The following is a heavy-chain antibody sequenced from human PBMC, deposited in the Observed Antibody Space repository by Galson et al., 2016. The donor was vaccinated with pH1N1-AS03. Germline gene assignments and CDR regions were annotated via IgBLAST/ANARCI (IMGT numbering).Heavy chain of an antibody. CDR1: DYTYT. Sequence: QSGAEVKEPGASMKVSCKASDYTYTISWVRQAPGQGLEWMGYISTYNSETHYSQKFRGRITMTTDTSTRIAYMELRSLTSDDTALYFCAGGTSDAFDAWGQGTVVTVSP. J-gene: IGHJ3*01. CDR3: AGGTSDAFDA. CDR2: ISTYNSET. V-gene: IGHV1-18*01. D-gene: IGHD1-1*01.